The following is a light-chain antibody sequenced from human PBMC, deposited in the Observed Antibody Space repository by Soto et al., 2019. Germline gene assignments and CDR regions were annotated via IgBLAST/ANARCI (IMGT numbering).Light chain of an antibody. Sequence: EIVLTQSPATLSSFPGDRVTLSCRASQYINTRLAWYQHRPGQAPRLLIYQTSLRATGIPDRFSGSGSGTDFTLTISSLQPEDFATYYCQQYNSSPWTFGQGTKVDIK. J-gene: IGKJ1*01. CDR1: QYINTR. CDR3: QQYNSSPWT. CDR2: QTS. V-gene: IGKV3D-15*01.